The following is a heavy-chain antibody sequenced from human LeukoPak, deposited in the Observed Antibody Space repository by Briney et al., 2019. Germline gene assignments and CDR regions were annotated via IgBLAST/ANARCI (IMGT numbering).Heavy chain of an antibody. J-gene: IGHJ3*02. Sequence: PGGSLRLSCAASGFTFSSYGMHWVRQAPGKGLEWVAFIRYDGSNKYYADSVKGRFTISRDNSENTLYLQMNSLRAEDTAVYYCAKKAYYYGSGSLGNAFDIWGQGTMVTVSS. CDR3: AKKAYYYGSGSLGNAFDI. CDR1: GFTFSSYG. D-gene: IGHD3-10*01. CDR2: IRYDGSNK. V-gene: IGHV3-30*02.